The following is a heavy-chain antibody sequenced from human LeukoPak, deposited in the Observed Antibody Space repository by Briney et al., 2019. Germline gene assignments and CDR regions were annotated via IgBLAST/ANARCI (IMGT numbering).Heavy chain of an antibody. CDR3: ARITYDSSGYYYYFDY. D-gene: IGHD3-22*01. Sequence: GASVKVSCKASGYTFTGYYMHWVRQAPGQGLEWMGWISAYNGNTHYAQNLQGRVTMTTDTSTSTAYMELKSLRSDDTAVYYCARITYDSSGYYYYFDYWGQGTLVTVSS. J-gene: IGHJ4*02. CDR1: GYTFTGYY. V-gene: IGHV1-18*04. CDR2: ISAYNGNT.